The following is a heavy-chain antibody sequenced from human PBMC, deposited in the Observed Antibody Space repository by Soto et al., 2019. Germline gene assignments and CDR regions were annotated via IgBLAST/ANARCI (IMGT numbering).Heavy chain of an antibody. J-gene: IGHJ5*02. D-gene: IGHD6-13*01. CDR3: ARHPERIAQIGWFDP. Sequence: PGGSLRLTCAASGFTFSDHYMDWVRQAPGKGLERDSYISSSSSTIYYADTVKGRFPISRDNAKNSLYLHMNSLRADDTAVYYCARHPERIAQIGWFDPWGQGTLVTVSS. V-gene: IGHV3-48*01. CDR1: GFTFSDHY. CDR2: ISSSSSTI.